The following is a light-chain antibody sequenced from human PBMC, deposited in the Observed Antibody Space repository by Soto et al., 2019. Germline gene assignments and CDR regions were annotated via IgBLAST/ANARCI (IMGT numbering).Light chain of an antibody. J-gene: IGLJ2*01. CDR2: DVS. CDR1: SSDVGGYNY. Sequence: QSALTQPASVSGSPGQSITISCTGTSSDVGGYNYVSWYQQHPGKAPKLMIYDVSNRPSGVSNRFSGSQSGNTASLTISGLQAEDEADYYCSSYTSSSTPVVLGGGTKLTVL. CDR3: SSYTSSSTPVV. V-gene: IGLV2-14*01.